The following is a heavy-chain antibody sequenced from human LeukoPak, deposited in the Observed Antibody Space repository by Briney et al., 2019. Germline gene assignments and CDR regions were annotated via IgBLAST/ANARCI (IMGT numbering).Heavy chain of an antibody. J-gene: IGHJ4*02. CDR3: ARHERLGPNDY. CDR1: GGSFSGSY. D-gene: IGHD3-9*01. V-gene: IGHV4-34*01. Sequence: SETLSLTCAVYGGSFSGSYWSWIRQPPGKGLEWIGEINHGGSTNYNPSLKSRVTISVDTSKKQLSLTLSSVTAADTAVYYCARHERLGPNDYWGQGTLVTVSS. CDR2: INHGGST.